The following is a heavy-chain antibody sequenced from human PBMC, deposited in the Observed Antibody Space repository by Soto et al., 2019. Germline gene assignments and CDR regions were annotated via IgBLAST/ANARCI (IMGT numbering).Heavy chain of an antibody. CDR3: VRDDRWAFDF. V-gene: IGHV3-48*02. D-gene: IGHD3-22*01. CDR2: ISIGSGSI. Sequence: EVQLVVSGGGLVQPGGSLRVSCAASGFTFSNYAFNWIRQAPGKGLEWVSYISIGSGSIFYADSVKGRFTISRDDAKNSLYLQMNTLRDEDTAVYYCVRDDRWAFDFWGQGTMVTFSS. J-gene: IGHJ3*01. CDR1: GFTFSNYA.